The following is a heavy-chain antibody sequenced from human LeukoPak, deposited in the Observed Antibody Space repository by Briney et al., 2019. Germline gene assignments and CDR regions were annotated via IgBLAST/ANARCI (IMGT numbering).Heavy chain of an antibody. J-gene: IGHJ6*03. CDR2: IDHSGST. Sequence: SETLSLTCSVSGYAISGGHYWGWIRQSPWKGLEWIGSIDHSGSTHCNPSLKSRVTISVDTSKNQFSLKLSSVTAADTAVYYCARRLGRKFGERFYYYHYMDVWGKGTTVTISS. V-gene: IGHV4-38-2*02. CDR1: GYAISGGHY. D-gene: IGHD3-10*01. CDR3: ARRLGRKFGERFYYYHYMDV.